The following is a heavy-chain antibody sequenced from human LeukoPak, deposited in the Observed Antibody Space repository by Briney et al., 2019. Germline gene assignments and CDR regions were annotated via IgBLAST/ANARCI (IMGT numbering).Heavy chain of an antibody. Sequence: TGGSLRLSCTASGFIVTDNYINWVRQAPGKGLVWVSRINTDGSTTTYADSVKGRFTISRDNDKNMLYLQMNSLRAEDTAVYYCTRAGGRYSYEHWGQGTLVTVSS. D-gene: IGHD5-18*01. V-gene: IGHV3-74*01. CDR3: TRAGGRYSYEH. J-gene: IGHJ4*02. CDR2: INTDGSTT. CDR1: GFIVTDNY.